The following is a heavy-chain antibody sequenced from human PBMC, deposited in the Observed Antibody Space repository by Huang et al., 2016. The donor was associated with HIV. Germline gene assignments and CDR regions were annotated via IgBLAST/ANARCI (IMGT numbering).Heavy chain of an antibody. CDR1: GFTFGDHA. CDR3: TRLSIMTTSWGILVQYYFDY. V-gene: IGHV3-49*03. CDR2: SRSKVYGGAT. J-gene: IGHJ4*02. D-gene: IGHD3-16*02. Sequence: EVQLVESGGGLVQPGRSLRLSCTASGFTFGDHAIPWFRQAPGNGLEWVGFSRSKVYGGATEYAASVKDRFTISRDDSKRIAYLQMSSLKTEDTAVYFCTRLSIMTTSWGILVQYYFDYWGQGTLVSVSS.